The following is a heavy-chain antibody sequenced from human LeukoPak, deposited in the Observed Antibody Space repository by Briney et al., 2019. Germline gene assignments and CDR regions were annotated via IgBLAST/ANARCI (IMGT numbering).Heavy chain of an antibody. V-gene: IGHV4-39*07. CDR2: IYHRGRT. Sequence: SETLSLTCSVSGDSISSNSDYWGWIRQPPGKGLEWIGNIYHRGRTNYNPSLKSRVTISADTSKNQFSPKLSSVTAADTAVYYCARDRDYYKSGSHASTLDYWGQGSLVTVSS. CDR1: GDSISSNSDY. D-gene: IGHD3-10*01. CDR3: ARDRDYYKSGSHASTLDY. J-gene: IGHJ4*02.